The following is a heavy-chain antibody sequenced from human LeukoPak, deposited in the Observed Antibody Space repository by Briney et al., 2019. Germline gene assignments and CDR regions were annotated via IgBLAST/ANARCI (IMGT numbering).Heavy chain of an antibody. Sequence: GGSLRLSCAASGLTLGNYWMSWVPQAPGKGLEWVANINLDGGDKSYVGSVKGRFTISRDNAKNSLYLQMNSLGAEDTAVYYCARDYDYSLDYWGQGTLVTVSS. D-gene: IGHD4/OR15-4a*01. CDR3: ARDYDYSLDY. V-gene: IGHV3-7*01. J-gene: IGHJ4*02. CDR2: INLDGGDK. CDR1: GLTLGNYW.